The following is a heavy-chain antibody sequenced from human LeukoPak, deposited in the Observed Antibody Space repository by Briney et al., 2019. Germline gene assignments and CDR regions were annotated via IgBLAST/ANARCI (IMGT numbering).Heavy chain of an antibody. CDR2: ISSSSSYI. CDR3: ARGGQYQLLLRYYFDY. CDR1: GFTFSSYS. D-gene: IGHD2-2*01. Sequence: GGSLRLSCAASGFTFSSYSMNWVRQAPGKGLEWVSSISSSSSYIYYADSVKGRFTISRDNAKNSLYLQMNSLRAGDTAVYYCARGGQYQLLLRYYFDYWGQGTLVTVSS. J-gene: IGHJ4*02. V-gene: IGHV3-21*01.